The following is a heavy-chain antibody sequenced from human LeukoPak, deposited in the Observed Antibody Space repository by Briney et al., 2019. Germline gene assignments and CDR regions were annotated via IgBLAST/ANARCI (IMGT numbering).Heavy chain of an antibody. V-gene: IGHV4-61*01. J-gene: IGHJ4*02. Sequence: SETLSLTCTVSVGPVRCGLYSGSWFRRPPGKGLDGLGHFYYSGSTNYNPSLKSRVTISVDTSKNQFSLKLSSVTAADTAVYYCAREGLYGDYVWSLDYWGQGTLVTVSS. CDR3: AREGLYGDYVWSLDY. D-gene: IGHD4-17*01. CDR1: VGPVRCGLYS. CDR2: FYYSGST.